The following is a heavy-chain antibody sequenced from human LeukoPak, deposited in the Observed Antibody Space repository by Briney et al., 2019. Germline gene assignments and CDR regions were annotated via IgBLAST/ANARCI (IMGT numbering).Heavy chain of an antibody. V-gene: IGHV1-2*02. J-gene: IGHJ3*02. Sequence: ASVKVSCKASGYTFTGYYMHWVRQAPGQGLEWMGWINPNSGGTNYAQKFQGRVTMTKDTSISTAYMELSRLRSDDTAVYYCARVRDLYDAFDIWGQGTMVTVSS. CDR2: INPNSGGT. CDR3: ARVRDLYDAFDI. CDR1: GYTFTGYY. D-gene: IGHD2-2*02.